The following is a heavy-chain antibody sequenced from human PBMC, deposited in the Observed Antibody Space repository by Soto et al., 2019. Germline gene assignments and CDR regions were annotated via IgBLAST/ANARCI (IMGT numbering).Heavy chain of an antibody. CDR2: IIPIFGTA. CDR3: ARADTAMVRGLFDY. V-gene: IGHV1-69*06. J-gene: IGHJ4*02. CDR1: GGTFSSYA. Sequence: ASVKVSCKASGGTFSSYAISWVRQAPGQGLEWMGGIIPIFGTANYAQKFQGRVTITADKSTSTAYMELSSLRSEDTAVYYCARADTAMVRGLFDYWGQGTLVTVSS. D-gene: IGHD5-18*01.